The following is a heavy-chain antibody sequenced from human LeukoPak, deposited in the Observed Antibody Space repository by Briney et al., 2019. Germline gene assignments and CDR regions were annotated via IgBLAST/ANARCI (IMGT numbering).Heavy chain of an antibody. CDR3: ARVKRHEYYYDSSGYYDY. Sequence: SETLSLTCTVSGGSISSSSYYWGWIRQPPGKGLEWIGSIYYSGSTYYNPSLKSRVTISVDTSKNQFSLKLSSVTAADTAVYYCARVKRHEYYYDSSGYYDYWGQGTLVTVSS. J-gene: IGHJ4*02. D-gene: IGHD3-22*01. CDR1: GGSISSSSYY. V-gene: IGHV4-39*07. CDR2: IYYSGST.